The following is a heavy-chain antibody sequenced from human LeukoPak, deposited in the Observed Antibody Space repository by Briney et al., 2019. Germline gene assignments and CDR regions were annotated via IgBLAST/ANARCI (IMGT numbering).Heavy chain of an antibody. D-gene: IGHD4-17*01. V-gene: IGHV3-30*18. Sequence: GRSLRLSCAASGFTFSSYGMHWVRQAPGKGLEWVAVISYGGSNKYYADSVKGRFTISRDNSKNTLYLQMNSLRAEDTAVYYCAKEDEGTVTTPYFDYWGQGTLVTVSS. CDR1: GFTFSSYG. J-gene: IGHJ4*02. CDR2: ISYGGSNK. CDR3: AKEDEGTVTTPYFDY.